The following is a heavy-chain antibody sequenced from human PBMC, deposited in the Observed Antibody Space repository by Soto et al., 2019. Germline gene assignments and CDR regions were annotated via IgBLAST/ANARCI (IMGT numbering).Heavy chain of an antibody. V-gene: IGHV4-4*02. CDR3: VRDLRMSNSGIEP. J-gene: IGHJ5*02. CDR1: GDSISSSNW. D-gene: IGHD2-15*01. Sequence: QVQLQESGPGLVRPSETLSLSCAVSGDSISSSNWWCWVRQPPGKGLQWIGDIYHSGITNYNTSLRVRVTRSVQKSKTQFSLRLNSVTASDPAIYYCVRDLRMSNSGIEPWGQGTLVNVSS. CDR2: IYHSGIT.